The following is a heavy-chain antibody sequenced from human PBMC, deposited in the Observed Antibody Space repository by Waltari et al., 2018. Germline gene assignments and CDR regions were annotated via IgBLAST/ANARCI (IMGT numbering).Heavy chain of an antibody. V-gene: IGHV1-2*02. Sequence: QVQLVQSGAEVKKPGASVKVSCKASGYTFTGYYMHWVRQAPGQGLEWMGWINPNSGGTNYAQKFQGRVTMTRDTSISTAYMELSRLRSDDTAVYYCARVGEREYYDFWSGQIDYWGQGTLVTVSS. CDR2: INPNSGGT. J-gene: IGHJ4*02. CDR3: ARVGEREYYDFWSGQIDY. D-gene: IGHD3-3*01. CDR1: GYTFTGYY.